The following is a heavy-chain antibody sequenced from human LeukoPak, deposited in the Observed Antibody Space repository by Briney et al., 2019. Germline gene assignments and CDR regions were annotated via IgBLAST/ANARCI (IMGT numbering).Heavy chain of an antibody. J-gene: IGHJ5*02. V-gene: IGHV1-69*05. D-gene: IGHD2-2*02. Sequence: SVKVSCKASGYTFTSYGISWVRQAPGQGLEWMGGIIPIFGTANYAQKFQGRVTITTDESTSTAYMELSSLRSEDTAVYYCARAELGYCSSTSCYTVDWFDPWGQGTLVTVSS. CDR1: GYTFTSYG. CDR3: ARAELGYCSSTSCYTVDWFDP. CDR2: IIPIFGTA.